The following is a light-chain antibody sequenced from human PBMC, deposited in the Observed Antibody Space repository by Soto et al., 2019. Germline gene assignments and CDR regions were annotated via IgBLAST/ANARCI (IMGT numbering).Light chain of an antibody. V-gene: IGKV3-15*01. CDR2: TAS. CDR3: QQYNNWPRT. CDR1: QSVGSN. Sequence: EVIMKQSPATLSLSQMEIATLSCMASQSVGSNLAWYQQKPGQAPRLLIYTASTRATGIPARFSGSGSGTEFTLTISSLQSEDFAVYYCQQYNNWPRTFGQGTKVDI. J-gene: IGKJ1*01.